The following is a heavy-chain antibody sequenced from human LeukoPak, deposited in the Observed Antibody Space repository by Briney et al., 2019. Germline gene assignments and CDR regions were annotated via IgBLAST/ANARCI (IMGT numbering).Heavy chain of an antibody. CDR2: IDGGGTT. J-gene: IGHJ4*02. V-gene: IGHV3-53*01. CDR1: GFTVRYNH. D-gene: IGHD6-19*01. Sequence: PGGSLRLSCAASGFTVRYNHMSWVRQAPGKGLEWVSVIDGGGTTNYADSVKGRFTISRDNSKNTLYLQMNSLRAEDTAVYYCAKEGPSGWRGRGRFDYWGQGTLVTVSS. CDR3: AKEGPSGWRGRGRFDY.